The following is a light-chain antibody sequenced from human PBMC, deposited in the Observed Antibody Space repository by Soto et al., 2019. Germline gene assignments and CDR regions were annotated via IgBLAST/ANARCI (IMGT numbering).Light chain of an antibody. CDR3: HKYNHAPT. Sequence: DIQLTQSPSSLSASVGDRVTITCRASQAISSYLAWYQQKPGKVPELLIYATFTLQSGAPSRFSGSGSGTDFTLTISSLQPEDVATYYCHKYNHAPTFGGGTKVEIK. CDR2: ATF. J-gene: IGKJ4*01. V-gene: IGKV1-27*01. CDR1: QAISSY.